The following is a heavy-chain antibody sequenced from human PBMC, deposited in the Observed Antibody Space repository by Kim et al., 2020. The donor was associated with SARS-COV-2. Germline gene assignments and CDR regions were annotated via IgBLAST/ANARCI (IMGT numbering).Heavy chain of an antibody. J-gene: IGHJ4*02. V-gene: IGHV3-23*01. CDR3: AKDRVYSSSWELDY. Sequence: ADSVKGRFTISRDNSKNTLYLQMNSLRAEDTAVYYCAKDRVYSSSWELDYWGQGTLVTVSS. D-gene: IGHD6-13*01.